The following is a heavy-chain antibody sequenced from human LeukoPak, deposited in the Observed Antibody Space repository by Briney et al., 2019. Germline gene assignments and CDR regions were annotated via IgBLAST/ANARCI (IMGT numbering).Heavy chain of an antibody. V-gene: IGHV4-30-2*01. CDR3: ARATYYYDSSGPVLDY. Sequence: SQTLSLTCAVSGGSISSGGYSWSWIRQPPGKGLEWIGYIYHSGSTYYNPSLKSRVTISVDRSKNQFSLKLSSVTAADTAVYYCARATYYYDSSGPVLDYWGQGTLVTVSS. J-gene: IGHJ4*02. CDR2: IYHSGST. D-gene: IGHD3-22*01. CDR1: GGSISSGGYS.